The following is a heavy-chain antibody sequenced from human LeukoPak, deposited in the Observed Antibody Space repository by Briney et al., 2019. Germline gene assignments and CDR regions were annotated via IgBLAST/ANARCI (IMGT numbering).Heavy chain of an antibody. CDR2: ISGSGGST. D-gene: IGHD3-10*01. CDR1: GFTFSSYA. V-gene: IGHV3-23*01. CDR3: ARDGAYYGSGSSFFDL. J-gene: IGHJ2*01. Sequence: TGGSLRLSCAASGFTFSSYAMSWVRQAPGKGLEWVSAISGSGGSTYYADSVKGRFTISRGNSKNTLYLQMNSLRAEDTAVYFCARDGAYYGSGSSFFDLWGRGTLVTVSS.